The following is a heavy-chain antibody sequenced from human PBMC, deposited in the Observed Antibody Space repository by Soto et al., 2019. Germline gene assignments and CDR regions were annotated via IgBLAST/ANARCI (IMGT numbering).Heavy chain of an antibody. CDR1: GYSINRGYY. V-gene: IGHV4-38-2*01. J-gene: IGHJ4*02. CDR2: IYHRGAT. D-gene: IGHD3-22*01. Sequence: KPSETLSLTCSVSGYSINRGYYWGWIRQAPGKGLEWIGSIYHRGATYYAPSLKARAAISLDTSNNHFTLRLTSVTVADTAIYYCARYKYDSSGHDYEHWGQGALVTVSS. CDR3: ARYKYDSSGHDYEH.